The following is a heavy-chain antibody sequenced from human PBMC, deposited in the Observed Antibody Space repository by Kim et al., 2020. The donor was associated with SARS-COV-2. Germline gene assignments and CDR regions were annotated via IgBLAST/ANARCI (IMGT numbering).Heavy chain of an antibody. CDR3: AKESGSYPKYYFDY. J-gene: IGHJ4*02. D-gene: IGHD1-26*01. V-gene: IGHV3-23*01. Sequence: ADSVKGRLTISRDNSKNTLYLQMNSLRAEDTAVYYCAKESGSYPKYYFDYWGQGTLVTVSS.